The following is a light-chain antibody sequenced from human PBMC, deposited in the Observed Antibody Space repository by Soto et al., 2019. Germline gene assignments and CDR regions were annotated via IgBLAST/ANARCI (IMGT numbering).Light chain of an antibody. CDR1: QSVSSSY. V-gene: IGKV3-20*01. CDR3: EQDGSSPIFT. J-gene: IGKJ3*01. Sequence: EIVLTQSPGTLSLSPGERATLSCRASQSVSSSYLAWYQQKPGQAPRLLIYGASSRATGIPDRFSGSGSGTDFTLTISRLEPEDLVVYYREQDGSSPIFTFGPGTKVDIK. CDR2: GAS.